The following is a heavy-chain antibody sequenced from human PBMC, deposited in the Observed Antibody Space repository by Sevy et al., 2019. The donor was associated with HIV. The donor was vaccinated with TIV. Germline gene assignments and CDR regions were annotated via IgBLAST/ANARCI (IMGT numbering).Heavy chain of an antibody. J-gene: IGHJ4*02. CDR1: GFTFSSYA. CDR2: ISGSGGST. Sequence: GGSLRLSCAASGFTFSSYAMSWVRQAPGKGLEWVSAISGSGGSTYYADSVKGRFTISRDNSKNTLYLQMNSLRAEDTAVYYCAKAGSTYYDFWSGYSSPSYFDYWGQRTLVTVSS. CDR3: AKAGSTYYDFWSGYSSPSYFDY. D-gene: IGHD3-3*01. V-gene: IGHV3-23*01.